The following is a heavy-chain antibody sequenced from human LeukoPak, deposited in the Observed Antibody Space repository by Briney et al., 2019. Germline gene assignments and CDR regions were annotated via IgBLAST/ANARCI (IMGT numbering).Heavy chain of an antibody. CDR1: VGTFSSYT. D-gene: IGHD6-6*01. Sequence: SVTVSFKSSVGTFSSYTISWVRQAPGQGLEWMGRIIPILGIANYAQKFQGRVTITADKSTSTAYMELSSLRSEDTAVYYCARDISSSPLSGNWGQGTLVTVSS. CDR3: ARDISSSPLSGN. V-gene: IGHV1-69*04. J-gene: IGHJ4*02. CDR2: IIPILGIA.